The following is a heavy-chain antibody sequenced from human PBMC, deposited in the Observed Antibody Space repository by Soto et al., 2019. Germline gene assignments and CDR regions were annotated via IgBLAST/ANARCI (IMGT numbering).Heavy chain of an antibody. J-gene: IGHJ6*02. CDR2: ISYDGNNK. CDR1: GFTFSSYG. D-gene: IGHD2-2*01. CDR3: VIDSTRGMDV. V-gene: IGHV3-30*03. Sequence: QVQLVESGGGVVQPGRSLRRACEASGFTFSSYGMHWVRQAPGKGLEWVAVISYDGNNKYYADSVKGRFTISRGNSKNTLYLQMNSLRPEDTAVYYCVIDSTRGMDVWGQGTTVTVSS.